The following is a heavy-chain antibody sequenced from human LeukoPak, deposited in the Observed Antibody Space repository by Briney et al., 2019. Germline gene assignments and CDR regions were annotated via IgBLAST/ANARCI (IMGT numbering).Heavy chain of an antibody. J-gene: IGHJ2*01. CDR2: IYYSGST. Sequence: SETLSLTCTVSGGSISSGGSYWRWIRQHPGRGLEWIVYIYYSGSTYYNPSLKSRVTISVDTSKNQFSLKRSSVTAADTAVYYCARDWSVDSSGYYFDLWGRGTLVTVSS. CDR3: ARDWSVDSSGYYFDL. D-gene: IGHD3-22*01. V-gene: IGHV4-31*03. CDR1: GGSISSGGSY.